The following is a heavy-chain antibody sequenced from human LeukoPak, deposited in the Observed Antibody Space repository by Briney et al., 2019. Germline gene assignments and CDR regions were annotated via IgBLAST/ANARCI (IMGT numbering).Heavy chain of an antibody. Sequence: AASVKVSCKASGYTFTGYYMHWVRQAPGQGLEWMGWINPNSGGTNYAQKFQGRVTMTRDTSISTAYMELSRLRSDDTAVYYCARDKGHITIFGVAEQSLGYWGQGTLVTVSS. CDR3: ARDKGHITIFGVAEQSLGY. CDR2: INPNSGGT. CDR1: GYTFTGYY. V-gene: IGHV1-2*02. J-gene: IGHJ4*02. D-gene: IGHD3-3*01.